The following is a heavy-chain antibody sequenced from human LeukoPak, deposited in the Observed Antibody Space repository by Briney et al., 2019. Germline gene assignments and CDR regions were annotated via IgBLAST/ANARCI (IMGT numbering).Heavy chain of an antibody. Sequence: PSETLSLTCTVSGYSISSGYYWGWIRQPPGKGLEWIGSIYHSGSTYYNPSLKSRVTISVDTSKNQFSLKLSSVTAADTAVYYCARSHYGDYPNWFDPWGQGTLVTVSS. D-gene: IGHD4-17*01. CDR1: GYSISSGYY. CDR3: ARSHYGDYPNWFDP. V-gene: IGHV4-38-2*02. CDR2: IYHSGST. J-gene: IGHJ5*02.